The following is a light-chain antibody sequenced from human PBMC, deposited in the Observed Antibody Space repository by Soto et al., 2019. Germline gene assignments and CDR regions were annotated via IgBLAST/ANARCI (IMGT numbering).Light chain of an antibody. CDR3: QQYDYWPRT. CDR1: QSVNNN. Sequence: EIVMTQSPATLSVSPGERATLSCRASQSVNNNLAWYQQKPGQAPRLLIHGVSSRSPGCPARFSGSGTGTEFTLSISSLQSEAFAVYYCQQYDYWPRTFGQGTKVEIK. V-gene: IGKV3-15*01. J-gene: IGKJ1*01. CDR2: GVS.